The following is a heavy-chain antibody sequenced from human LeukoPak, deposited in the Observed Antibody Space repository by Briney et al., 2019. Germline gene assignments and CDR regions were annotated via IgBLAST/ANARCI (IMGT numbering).Heavy chain of an antibody. D-gene: IGHD3-10*01. CDR2: INHSGST. Sequence: PSETLSLTCAVYGGSFSGYYWSWIRQPPGKGLEWIGEINHSGSTNYNPSLKSRVTISVDTSKNQFSLKLSSVTAADTAVYYCARGRRVLWFGGGLFDPWGQGTLVTVSS. CDR3: ARGRRVLWFGGGLFDP. V-gene: IGHV4-34*01. J-gene: IGHJ5*02. CDR1: GGSFSGYY.